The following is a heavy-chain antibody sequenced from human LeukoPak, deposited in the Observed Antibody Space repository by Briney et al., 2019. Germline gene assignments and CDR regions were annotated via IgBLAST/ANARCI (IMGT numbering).Heavy chain of an antibody. V-gene: IGHV3-64*01. D-gene: IGHD1-1*01. J-gene: IGHJ4*02. Sequence: PGGSLRLSCAASGFTFSSYAMHWVRQAPGKGLEYVSAISTNGGRTYYANSVKGRFTISRGNSKNTLYLQMGSLRAEDMAVYYCAREGTTGTTDYWGQGTLVTVSS. CDR1: GFTFSSYA. CDR2: ISTNGGRT. CDR3: AREGTTGTTDY.